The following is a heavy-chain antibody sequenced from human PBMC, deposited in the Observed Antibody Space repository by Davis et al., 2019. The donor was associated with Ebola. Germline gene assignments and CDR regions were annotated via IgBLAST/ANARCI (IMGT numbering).Heavy chain of an antibody. J-gene: IGHJ6*02. CDR1: GFTFSSYG. CDR3: AKDLSYCSGGSCLYYYYYGMDV. CDR2: ISYDGSNK. Sequence: GGSLRLSCAASGFTFSSYGMHWVRQAPGKGLEWVAVISYDGSNKYYADSVKGRFTISSDNSKNTLYLQMNSLRAEDTAVYYCAKDLSYCSGGSCLYYYYYGMDVWGQGTTVTVSS. D-gene: IGHD2-15*01. V-gene: IGHV3-30*18.